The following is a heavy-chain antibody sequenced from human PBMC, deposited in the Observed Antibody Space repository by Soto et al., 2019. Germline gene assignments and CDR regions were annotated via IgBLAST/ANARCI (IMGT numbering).Heavy chain of an antibody. CDR3: ATLPPRIVVTILPIPS. V-gene: IGHV4-4*02. CDR1: GDSISSTHW. CDR2: VYHTGST. D-gene: IGHD2-21*01. Sequence: QVQLRQSGPRLARPSGTLSLTCVVSGDSISSTHWWTWVRQTSGTGLEWIGEVYHTGSTKYNPSLKNRVTISLDKSNNQFSLKLKSLTAADTAVYYCATLPPRIVVTILPIPSWGQGTQVTVSS. J-gene: IGHJ4*02.